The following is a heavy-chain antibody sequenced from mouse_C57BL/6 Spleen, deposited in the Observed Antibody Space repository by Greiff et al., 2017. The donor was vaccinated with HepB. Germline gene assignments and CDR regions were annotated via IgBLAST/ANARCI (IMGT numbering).Heavy chain of an antibody. CDR2: INPSNGGT. J-gene: IGHJ3*01. V-gene: IGHV1-53*01. CDR1: GYTFTSYW. CDR3: ARDGLDYDYPWFAY. D-gene: IGHD2-4*01. Sequence: QVQLQQPGTELAKPGASVKLSCKASGYTFTSYWMHWVKQRPGQGLEWIGNINPSNGGTNYNEKFKSKATLTVDKSSSTAYMQLSSLTSEDSAVYYCARDGLDYDYPWFAYWGQGTLVTVSA.